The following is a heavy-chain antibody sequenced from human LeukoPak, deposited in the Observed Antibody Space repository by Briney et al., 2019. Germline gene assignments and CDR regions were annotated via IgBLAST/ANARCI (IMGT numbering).Heavy chain of an antibody. CDR1: GYTFTSYY. CDR3: AGVRAAAGRGRFELVY. V-gene: IGHV1-46*01. Sequence: ASVTVSCKASGYTFTSYYMHWVRQAPGQGLEGMGIINPSGGSTSYAQKFQGRVTMTRDMSTSTVYMEPSSLRPEDTAVYYCAGVRAAAGRGRFELVYWGQGTLVTVSS. J-gene: IGHJ4*02. D-gene: IGHD6-13*01. CDR2: INPSGGST.